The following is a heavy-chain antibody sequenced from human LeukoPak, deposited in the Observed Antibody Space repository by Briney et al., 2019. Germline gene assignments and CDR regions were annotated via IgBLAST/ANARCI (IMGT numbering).Heavy chain of an antibody. J-gene: IGHJ4*02. Sequence: GASVKVSCKASGYTFTSYGISWVRQAPGQGLEWMGWISAYNGNTNYAQKSQGRVTITADESTSTAYMELSSLRSEDTAVYYCARGGRDSSGYSPFDYWGQGTLVTVSS. D-gene: IGHD3-22*01. CDR3: ARGGRDSSGYSPFDY. CDR2: ISAYNGNT. CDR1: GYTFTSYG. V-gene: IGHV1-18*01.